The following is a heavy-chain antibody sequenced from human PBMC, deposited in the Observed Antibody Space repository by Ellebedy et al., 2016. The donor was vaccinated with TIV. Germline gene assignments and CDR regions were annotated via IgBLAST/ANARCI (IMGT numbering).Heavy chain of an antibody. CDR3: ARMNVMNRNGNHYDYYGMDV. V-gene: IGHV4-59*01. J-gene: IGHJ6*02. CDR1: GGSISSYY. CDR2: IYYSGCT. Sequence: MPSETLSLTCTVSGGSISSYYWSRIRQPPGKGLEWIGYIYYSGCTNYNPSLRGRVAFSVDTSTSKNQFSLKLNSVTAADTAVYYCARMNVMNRNGNHYDYYGMDVWGQGTTVTVSS. D-gene: IGHD1-1*01.